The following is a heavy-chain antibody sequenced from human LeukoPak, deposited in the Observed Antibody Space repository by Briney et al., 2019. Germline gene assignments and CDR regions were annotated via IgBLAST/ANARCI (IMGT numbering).Heavy chain of an antibody. CDR2: ISSSGSTI. Sequence: PGGSLRLSCAASGFTFSSYAMHWVRQAPGKGLEWVSYISSSGSTIFYADSVEGRFTISRDNAKNSLYLQMNSLRAEDTAVYYCARSVVAATETFDYWGQGTLVTVSS. J-gene: IGHJ4*02. V-gene: IGHV3-48*04. CDR1: GFTFSSYA. D-gene: IGHD2-15*01. CDR3: ARSVVAATETFDY.